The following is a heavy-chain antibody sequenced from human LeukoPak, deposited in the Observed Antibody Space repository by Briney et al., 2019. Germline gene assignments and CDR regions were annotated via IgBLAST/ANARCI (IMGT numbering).Heavy chain of an antibody. CDR1: GFTFDDYA. Sequence: GGSLRLSCAASGFTFDDYAMHWVRQAPGKGLEWVSGISWNSGSIGYADSVKGRFTISRDNAKNSLYLQMNSLRAEDTALYYCAKAPKMATMNNWFDPWGQGTLVTVSS. CDR2: ISWNSGSI. CDR3: AKAPKMATMNNWFDP. D-gene: IGHD5-24*01. J-gene: IGHJ5*02. V-gene: IGHV3-9*01.